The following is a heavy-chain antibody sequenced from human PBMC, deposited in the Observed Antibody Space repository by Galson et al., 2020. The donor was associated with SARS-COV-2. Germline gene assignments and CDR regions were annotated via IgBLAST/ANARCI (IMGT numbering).Heavy chain of an antibody. J-gene: IGHJ4*02. Sequence: SETLSLTCTVSGGSISSYYWSWIRQPPGKGLEWIGYIYYSGSTNYNPSLKSRVTISVDTSKNQFSLKLSSVTAADTAVYYCARSPVYDFWSGHQSQYYFDYWGQGTLVTVSS. D-gene: IGHD3-3*01. CDR1: GGSISSYY. CDR2: IYYSGST. CDR3: ARSPVYDFWSGHQSQYYFDY. V-gene: IGHV4-59*01.